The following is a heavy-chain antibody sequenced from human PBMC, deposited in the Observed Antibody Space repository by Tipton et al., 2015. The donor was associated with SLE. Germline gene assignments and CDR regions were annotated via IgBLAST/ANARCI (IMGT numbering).Heavy chain of an antibody. D-gene: IGHD6-19*01. V-gene: IGHV3-74*01. Sequence: GSLRLSCAGSGFTFRNYWMNWVRQAPGKGLVWVSRINGDGNLITYADSVKGRFTISRGNAKDTLYLQMNNLRVEDTAVYHCVAGLGDFWGQGILVTASS. J-gene: IGHJ4*02. CDR3: VAGLGDF. CDR1: GFTFRNYW. CDR2: INGDGNLI.